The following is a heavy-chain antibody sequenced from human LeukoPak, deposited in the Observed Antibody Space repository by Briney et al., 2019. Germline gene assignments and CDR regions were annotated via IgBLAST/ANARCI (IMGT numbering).Heavy chain of an antibody. J-gene: IGHJ4*02. V-gene: IGHV3-23*01. Sequence: QSGGSLRLSCTASGFTFSSYEMNWIRQAPGKGLEWVSGITGSGGSTYYADSVKGRFTISRDNSKNTLYLQMNSLRAEDTAIYYCARDERLLSFLKWGQGTLVTVSS. CDR1: GFTFSSYE. CDR2: ITGSGGST. D-gene: IGHD3-3*01. CDR3: ARDERLLSFLK.